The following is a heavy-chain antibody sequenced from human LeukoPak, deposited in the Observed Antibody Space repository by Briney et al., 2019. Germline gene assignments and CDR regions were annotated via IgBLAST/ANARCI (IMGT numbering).Heavy chain of an antibody. CDR3: AKFGGGSCYSPNYYDSSGYCHGAFDI. D-gene: IGHD3-22*01. Sequence: GGSLKLSCAASGFTFSSYAMSWVRQAPGKGLEWVSAISGSGGSTYYADSVKGRFTISRDNSKNTLYLQMNSLRAEDTAVYYCAKFGGGSCYSPNYYDSSGYCHGAFDIWGQGTMVTVSS. J-gene: IGHJ3*02. V-gene: IGHV3-23*01. CDR1: GFTFSSYA. CDR2: ISGSGGST.